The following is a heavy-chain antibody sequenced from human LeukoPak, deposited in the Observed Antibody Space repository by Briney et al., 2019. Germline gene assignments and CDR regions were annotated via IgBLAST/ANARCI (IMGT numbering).Heavy chain of an antibody. D-gene: IGHD3-16*02. V-gene: IGHV3-48*01. CDR1: GFTFSSYS. CDR3: ARCFRNDYVWGSYRYGVDY. CDR2: ISSSSSTI. Sequence: GSLRLSCAASGFTFSSYSMNWVRQAPGKGLEWISYISSSSSTIYYADSVKGRFTISRANATNSMYLQMNSLRAEDTAVYYCARCFRNDYVWGSYRYGVDYWGQGTLVTVSS. J-gene: IGHJ4*02.